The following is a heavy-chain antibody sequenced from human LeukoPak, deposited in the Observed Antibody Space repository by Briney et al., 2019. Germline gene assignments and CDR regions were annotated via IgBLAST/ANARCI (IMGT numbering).Heavy chain of an antibody. Sequence: PSETLSLTCAVYGGSFSGYYWSWIRQPPGKGLEWIGEINHSGSTYYNPSLKSRVTISVDTSKNQFSLKLSSVTAADTAVYYCARDPEGYCTNGVCPPGGHYWGQGTLVTVSS. CDR3: ARDPEGYCTNGVCPPGGHY. CDR2: INHSGST. D-gene: IGHD2-8*01. J-gene: IGHJ4*02. CDR1: GGSFSGYY. V-gene: IGHV4-34*01.